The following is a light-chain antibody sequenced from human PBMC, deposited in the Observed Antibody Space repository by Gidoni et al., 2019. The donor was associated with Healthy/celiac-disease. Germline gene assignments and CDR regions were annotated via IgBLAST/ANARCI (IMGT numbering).Light chain of an antibody. J-gene: IGKJ4*01. Sequence: DIVMTQSPLSLPVTPGEPASISCRSSQSLLHSNGYNYLDWYLQKPGQSPQLLIYLGSNRASGVPDRFSGSGSGTDFTLKISRVEAEDVGVYYCMQALPAPDIFGGGTKVEIK. CDR2: LGS. CDR1: QSLLHSNGYNY. V-gene: IGKV2-28*01. CDR3: MQALPAPDI.